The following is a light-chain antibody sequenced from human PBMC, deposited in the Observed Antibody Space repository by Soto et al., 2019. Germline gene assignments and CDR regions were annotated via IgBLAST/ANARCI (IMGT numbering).Light chain of an antibody. CDR3: QQYGSSYWT. CDR2: GAS. Sequence: EIVLTQSPGTLSLSPGERATLSCRASQSVSNNYLAWYQQKPGQAPRLLIYGASTRATGIPDRFSGSGSGTDFTLTISRLEPEDFGVYYCQQYGSSYWTFGQGTKVDIK. V-gene: IGKV3-20*01. J-gene: IGKJ1*01. CDR1: QSVSNNY.